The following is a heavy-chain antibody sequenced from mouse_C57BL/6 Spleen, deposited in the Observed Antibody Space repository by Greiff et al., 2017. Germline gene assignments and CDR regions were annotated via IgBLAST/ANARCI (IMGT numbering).Heavy chain of an antibody. CDR2: INPSTGGT. CDR1: GYSFTGYY. D-gene: IGHD1-1*01. Sequence: VQLQQSGPELVKPGASVKISCKASGYSFTGYYMNWVKQSPEKSLEWIGEINPSTGGTTYNQKFKAKATLTVDKSSSTAYMQLKSLTSEDSAVYYCARRRTTVYYFDYWGQGTTLTVSS. CDR3: ARRRTTVYYFDY. J-gene: IGHJ2*01. V-gene: IGHV1-42*01.